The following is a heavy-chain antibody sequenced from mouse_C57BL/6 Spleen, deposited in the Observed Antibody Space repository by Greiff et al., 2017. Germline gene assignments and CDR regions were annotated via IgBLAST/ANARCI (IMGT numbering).Heavy chain of an antibody. D-gene: IGHD1-1*01. J-gene: IGHJ1*03. Sequence: QVQLQQPGAELVKPGASVKMSCKASGYTFTSYWITWVKQRPGQGLEWIGDIYPGSGSTNYNAKFKSKATLTEDTSSSAAYMQRRSLTSEDSAVYYCARHSTVVARYFDVWGTGTTVTVSS. CDR3: ARHSTVVARYFDV. CDR2: IYPGSGST. CDR1: GYTFTSYW. V-gene: IGHV1-55*01.